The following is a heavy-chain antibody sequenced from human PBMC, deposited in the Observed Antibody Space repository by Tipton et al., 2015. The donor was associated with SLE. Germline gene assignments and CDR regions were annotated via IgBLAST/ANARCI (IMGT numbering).Heavy chain of an antibody. J-gene: IGHJ6*03. V-gene: IGHV4-61*02. CDR2: IYTSGST. D-gene: IGHD4-11*01. CDR1: GGSSSRGSYY. Sequence: TLSLTCTVSGGSSSRGSYYWNWIRQPAGKGLEWIGRIYTSGSTKYNSSLESRVTISVDTSKNQFTLKLSSVTAVDTAVYYCARRTYYSNRRYYYMDVWGKGATVTVSS. CDR3: ARRTYYSNRRYYYMDV.